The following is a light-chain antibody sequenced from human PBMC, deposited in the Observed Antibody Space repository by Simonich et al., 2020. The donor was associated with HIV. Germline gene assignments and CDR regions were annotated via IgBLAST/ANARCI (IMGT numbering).Light chain of an antibody. CDR1: QSLLHSNGYYY. Sequence: DIVMTQSPLSLPVTPGEPASISCSSSQSLLHSNGYYYLSWYLQKPGQSPQLLIYLGSNRASGVPDRFSGSGSGTDFTLKISRVEAEDVGVYYCMQALQTPLTFGGGTKVEIK. V-gene: IGKV2-28*01. CDR3: MQALQTPLT. CDR2: LGS. J-gene: IGKJ4*01.